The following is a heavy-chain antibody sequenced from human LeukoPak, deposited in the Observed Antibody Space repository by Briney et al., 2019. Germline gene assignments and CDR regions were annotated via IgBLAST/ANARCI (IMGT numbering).Heavy chain of an antibody. J-gene: IGHJ4*02. D-gene: IGHD3-10*01. CDR1: RYTFTGYY. Sequence: EASVKVSCKASRYTFTGYYMHWVRQAPGQGLDWMGWINPNSGGTNYAQKFQGWVTMTRDTSISTAYMELSRLRSDDTAVYYCAITLLWFGELSDWGQGTLVTVSS. CDR2: INPNSGGT. V-gene: IGHV1-2*04. CDR3: AITLLWFGELSD.